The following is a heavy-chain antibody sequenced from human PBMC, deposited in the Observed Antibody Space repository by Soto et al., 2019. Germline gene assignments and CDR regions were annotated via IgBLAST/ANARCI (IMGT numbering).Heavy chain of an antibody. V-gene: IGHV3-23*01. CDR2: ISGNAAYT. CDR3: AKNGGYDYYDSSGIDC. Sequence: EVQMLESGGGLVQPGGSLRLSCATSGFTFSSYAMSCVRRAPGKGLEWVSAISGNAAYTYYADSVKGRFTISRDTSQNTLYLQMNSLRAEDTAVYYCAKNGGYDYYDSSGIDCWGQGTLVTVSA. D-gene: IGHD3-22*01. J-gene: IGHJ4*02. CDR1: GFTFSSYA.